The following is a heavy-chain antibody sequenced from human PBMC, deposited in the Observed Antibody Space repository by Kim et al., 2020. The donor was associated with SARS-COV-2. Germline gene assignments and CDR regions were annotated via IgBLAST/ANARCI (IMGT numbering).Heavy chain of an antibody. CDR1: GFTFSDHY. CDR3: ARGAAAGTSHWFDP. J-gene: IGHJ5*02. V-gene: IGHV3-72*01. Sequence: GGSLRLSCAASGFTFSDHYMDWVRQAPGKGLEWVGRTRNKANSYTTEYAASVKGRFTISRDDSKNSLYLQMNSLKTEDTAVYYCARGAAAGTSHWFDPWGQGTLDTVSS. CDR2: TRNKANSYTT. D-gene: IGHD6-13*01.